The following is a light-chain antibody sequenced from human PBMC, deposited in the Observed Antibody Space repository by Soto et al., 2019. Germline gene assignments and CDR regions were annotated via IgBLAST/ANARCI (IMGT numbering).Light chain of an antibody. CDR3: CSYAGDSTWV. CDR1: SSDVGNYNL. CDR2: EGS. J-gene: IGLJ3*02. V-gene: IGLV2-23*01. Sequence: QSALTQPASVSGSPGQSITISCTGTSSDVGNYNLVSWYQQHPGEAPKLLIYEGSKRPSGVSNRFSGSKFGNTASLTISGLQAEDEVAYYCCSYAGDSTWVFGGGTKVTVL.